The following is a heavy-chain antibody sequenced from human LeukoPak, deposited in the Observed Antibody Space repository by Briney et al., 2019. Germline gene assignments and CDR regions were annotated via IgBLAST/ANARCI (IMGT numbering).Heavy chain of an antibody. CDR3: ARANFLYCSSSTCLFDY. J-gene: IGHJ4*02. CDR2: INPNDGGT. V-gene: IGHV1-2*02. Sequence: ASVKVSCKASGYTFTDYYMHWVRQAPGQGFEWMAWINPNDGGTNYAQKFQGRVTMTRDTSISTAHMEVSRLRSDDTAVYYCARANFLYCSSSTCLFDYWGQGTLVTVSS. D-gene: IGHD2-2*01. CDR1: GYTFTDYY.